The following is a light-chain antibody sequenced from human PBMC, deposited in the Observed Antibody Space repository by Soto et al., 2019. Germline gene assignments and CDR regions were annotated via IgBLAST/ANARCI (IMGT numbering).Light chain of an antibody. J-gene: IGLJ2*01. Sequence: QSVLTQPASASGTPGQRVTISCSGSSSNIGSNTVNWYQQLPGTDPKLLIYSNNQRPSGVPDRFSCSKSGTSASLAISVLQSQDEADDYCASWDDSLNGLYVVFGGGTKVTVL. CDR1: SSNIGSNT. CDR2: SNN. CDR3: ASWDDSLNGLYVV. V-gene: IGLV1-44*01.